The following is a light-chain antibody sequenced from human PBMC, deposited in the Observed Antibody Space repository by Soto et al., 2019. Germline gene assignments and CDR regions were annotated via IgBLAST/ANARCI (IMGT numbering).Light chain of an antibody. V-gene: IGLV2-14*02. CDR2: EGS. J-gene: IGLJ2*01. Sequence: QSALTQPASVSGSPGQSITISCTGTSSDIGSYNLVSWYQKHPGKAPKLMIYEGSKRPSGVSNRFSGSKSGTSASLAISGLRSEDEADYYCATWDDSLSGVVFGGGTKLTVL. CDR3: ATWDDSLSGVV. CDR1: SSDIGSYNL.